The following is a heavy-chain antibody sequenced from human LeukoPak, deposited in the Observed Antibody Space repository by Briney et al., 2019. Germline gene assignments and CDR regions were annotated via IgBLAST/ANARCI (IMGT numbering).Heavy chain of an antibody. D-gene: IGHD2-2*01. CDR3: AKHLGSCSSTTCQTWAGDFDY. Sequence: GGSLRLSCAASGFTFNSYAMTWVRQAPGKGLEWVSGISGTGRNTYYADSVKGRFTISKDNSKNMLYLQMNGLRAEDTAVYYCAKHLGSCSSTTCQTWAGDFDYWGQGTLVTVSS. J-gene: IGHJ4*02. CDR1: GFTFNSYA. V-gene: IGHV3-23*01. CDR2: ISGTGRNT.